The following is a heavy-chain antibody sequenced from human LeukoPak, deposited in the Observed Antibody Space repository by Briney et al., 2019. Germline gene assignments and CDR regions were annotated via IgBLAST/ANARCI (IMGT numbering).Heavy chain of an antibody. J-gene: IGHJ6*03. D-gene: IGHD3-10*01. V-gene: IGHV4-59*01. CDR1: GGSISSYY. Sequence: PSETLSLTCTVSGGSISSYYWSWVRQPPGKGLEWIGYIYYSGSTNYNPSLKSRVTISVDTSKNQFSLKLSSVTAADTAVYYCAEGGSGSYSRGAGPLYYYYMDVWGKGTTVTVSS. CDR3: AEGGSGSYSRGAGPLYYYYMDV. CDR2: IYYSGST.